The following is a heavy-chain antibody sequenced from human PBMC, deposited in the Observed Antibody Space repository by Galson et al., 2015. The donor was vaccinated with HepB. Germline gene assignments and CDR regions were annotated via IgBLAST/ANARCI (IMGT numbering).Heavy chain of an antibody. J-gene: IGHJ4*02. CDR3: ARGPYYDILTGYVGDY. Sequence: SLRLSCAASGFTFSSYSMNWVRQAPGKGLEWVSYISSSSSTIYYADSVKGRFTISRDNAKNSLYLQMNSLRDEDTAVYYRARGPYYDILTGYVGDYWGQGTLVTVSS. CDR2: ISSSSSTI. D-gene: IGHD3-9*01. V-gene: IGHV3-48*02. CDR1: GFTFSSYS.